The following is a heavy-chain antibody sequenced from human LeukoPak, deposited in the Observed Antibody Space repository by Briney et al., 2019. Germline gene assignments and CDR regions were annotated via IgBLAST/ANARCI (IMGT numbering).Heavy chain of an antibody. D-gene: IGHD3-10*01. Sequence: PGGSLRLSCAASGFTFSSYIMNWVRQAPGKGPEWVSSISSGGSYIYYADSVKGRFTISRDNAKNSLYLQMNSLRAEDTAVYYCARDHYGSGSYYNFDYWGQGALVTVSS. CDR1: GFTFSSYI. CDR2: ISSGGSYI. CDR3: ARDHYGSGSYYNFDY. J-gene: IGHJ4*02. V-gene: IGHV3-21*01.